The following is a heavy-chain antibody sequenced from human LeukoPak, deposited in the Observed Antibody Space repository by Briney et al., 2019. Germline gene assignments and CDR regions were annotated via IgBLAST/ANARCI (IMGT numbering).Heavy chain of an antibody. CDR2: IRYDGSNK. V-gene: IGHV3-30*02. Sequence: PGGSLRLSCAASGFTFSSYVMHWVRQAPGKGLEWVAFIRYDGSNKYYADSVKGRFTISRDNSKNTLCLQMNSLRAEDTAVYYCAKSRPSRDGYNWYYFDYWGQGTLVTVSS. CDR3: AKSRPSRDGYNWYYFDY. J-gene: IGHJ4*02. CDR1: GFTFSSYV. D-gene: IGHD5-24*01.